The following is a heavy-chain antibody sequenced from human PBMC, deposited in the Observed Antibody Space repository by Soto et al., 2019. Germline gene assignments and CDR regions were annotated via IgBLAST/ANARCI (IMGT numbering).Heavy chain of an antibody. Sequence: SETLSLTCTVSGDSISNSDYYWNWIRQSPGXXXXXXXXXXXXXXXXYNPSLKSRVVISADTSKNLFSLKLRSVTAADTALYFCARDGPYYYGFDVWGQGTTVTVSS. CDR2: XXXXXXX. V-gene: IGHV4-30-4*01. J-gene: IGHJ6*02. CDR3: ARDGPYYYGFDV. CDR1: GDSISNSDYY.